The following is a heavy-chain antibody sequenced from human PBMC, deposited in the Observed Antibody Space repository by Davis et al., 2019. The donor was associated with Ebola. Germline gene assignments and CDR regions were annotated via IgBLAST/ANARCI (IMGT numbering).Heavy chain of an antibody. Sequence: SVKVSCKASGGTFSSYAISWVRRAPGQGLEWMGGIIPIFGTANYAQKFQGRVTITADKSTSTAYMELSSLRSEDTAVYYCASNPLTRLLGPEPYGMDVWGQGTTVTVSS. CDR3: ASNPLTRLLGPEPYGMDV. V-gene: IGHV1-69*06. CDR1: GGTFSSYA. J-gene: IGHJ6*02. CDR2: IIPIFGTA. D-gene: IGHD1-14*01.